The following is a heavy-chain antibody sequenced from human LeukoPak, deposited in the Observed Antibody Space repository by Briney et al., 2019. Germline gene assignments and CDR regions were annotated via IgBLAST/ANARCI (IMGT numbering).Heavy chain of an antibody. V-gene: IGHV3-20*04. CDR1: GFTFDDYG. CDR3: ARDRGHYYDNSNDY. D-gene: IGHD3-22*01. J-gene: IGHJ4*02. CDR2: INWNGGST. Sequence: PGGFLRLSCAASGFTFDDYGMSWVRQAPGKGLEWVSGINWNGGSTGYADSVKGRFTVSRDNAKNSLYLQMNSLRAEDTALYYCARDRGHYYDNSNDYWGQRTLVTVSS.